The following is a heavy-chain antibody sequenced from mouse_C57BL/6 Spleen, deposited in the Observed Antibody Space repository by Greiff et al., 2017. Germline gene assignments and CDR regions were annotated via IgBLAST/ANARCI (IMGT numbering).Heavy chain of an antibody. CDR1: GYTFTSYW. CDR3: ARQGTTVVARGDYFDY. Sequence: QVQLQQPGAELVKPGASVKLSCKASGYTFTSYWMQWVKQRPGQGLEWIGEIDPSDSYTNYNQKFKGKATLTVDTSSSTAYMQLSSLTSEDSAVYYCARQGTTVVARGDYFDYWGQGTTLTVSS. D-gene: IGHD1-1*01. V-gene: IGHV1-50*01. J-gene: IGHJ2*01. CDR2: IDPSDSYT.